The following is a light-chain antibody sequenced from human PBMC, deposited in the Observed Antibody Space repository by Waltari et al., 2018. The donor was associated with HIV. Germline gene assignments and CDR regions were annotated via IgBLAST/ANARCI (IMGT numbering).Light chain of an antibody. CDR1: TSNIGEHS. CDR2: DND. CDR3: GAWTSGLAIYA. J-gene: IGLJ1*01. V-gene: IGLV1-51*01. Sequence: QSVLTQPPSVSAAPGERVTISCSGTTSNIGEHSVSWYQQFPGAGPRLIIYDNDKRPPGISDRFSGSKSYTSATLDVTGVGTGDEADYYCGAWTSGLAIYAFGSGT.